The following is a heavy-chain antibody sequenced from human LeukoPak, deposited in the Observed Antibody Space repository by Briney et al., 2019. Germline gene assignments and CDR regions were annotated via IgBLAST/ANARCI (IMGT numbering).Heavy chain of an antibody. CDR3: AREVRAYSSSWYVFDY. J-gene: IGHJ4*02. Sequence: SETLSLTCTVSGGSISSYYWSWIRQPAGKGLEWIGRIYTSGSTNYNPSLNSRVTMSVDTSKNQFSLKLSSVAAADTAVYYCAREVRAYSSSWYVFDYWGQGTLVTVSS. CDR2: IYTSGST. CDR1: GGSISSYY. V-gene: IGHV4-4*07. D-gene: IGHD6-13*01.